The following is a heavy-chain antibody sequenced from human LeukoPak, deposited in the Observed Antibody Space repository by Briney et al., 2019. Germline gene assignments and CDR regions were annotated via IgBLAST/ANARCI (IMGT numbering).Heavy chain of an antibody. Sequence: SETLSLTCAVYGGSFSGYYWSWIRQPPGKGLEWIGYIYYSGSTNYNPSLKSRVTISVDTSKNQFSLKLSSVTAADTAVYYCARVIRSSSWYFDYWGQGTLVTVSS. CDR1: GGSFSGYY. CDR3: ARVIRSSSWYFDY. CDR2: IYYSGST. J-gene: IGHJ4*02. V-gene: IGHV4-59*08. D-gene: IGHD6-13*01.